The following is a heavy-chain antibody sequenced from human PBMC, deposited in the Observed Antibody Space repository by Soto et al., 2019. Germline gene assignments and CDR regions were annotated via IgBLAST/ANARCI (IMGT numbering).Heavy chain of an antibody. CDR2: INPSNST. J-gene: IGHJ4*02. Sequence: QAQLVQSGAEVKKPGASVKVSCKASGYTFTSYYMHWVRQAPGQGLEWMGIINPSNSTTYAQKFQGRSTMTRDTATSTVYLELSSLRSEDTAVYYCTRVSCTGGSCYSIDSWGQGTLVTVSS. D-gene: IGHD2-15*01. V-gene: IGHV1-46*03. CDR3: TRVSCTGGSCYSIDS. CDR1: GYTFTSYY.